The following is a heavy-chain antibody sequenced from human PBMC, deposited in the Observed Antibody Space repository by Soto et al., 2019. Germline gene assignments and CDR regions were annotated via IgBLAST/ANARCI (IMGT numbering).Heavy chain of an antibody. CDR3: ARAPNYDILTGRPVEYYYYGMDG. Sequence: QVQLVQSGAEVQKPGASVKVSCKASGGTFSSDAISWVRQAPGQGREWMGGIIPIFGTANYAQKFQGRVTIAADESTSTACMELSSLRSEDTAVYYCARAPNYDILTGRPVEYYYYGMDGWGQGTTVTVSS. CDR1: GGTFSSDA. CDR2: IIPIFGTA. J-gene: IGHJ6*02. D-gene: IGHD3-9*01. V-gene: IGHV1-69*01.